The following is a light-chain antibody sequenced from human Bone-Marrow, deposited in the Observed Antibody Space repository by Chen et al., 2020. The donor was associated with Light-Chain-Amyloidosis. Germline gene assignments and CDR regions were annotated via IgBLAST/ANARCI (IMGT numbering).Light chain of an antibody. CDR3: SAYTSSSTLV. CDR2: DDS. V-gene: IGLV2-14*01. Sequence: QSALTQPASVSGSPAQSITSACTGTSSDVGGYKSVSWYQQHPGKAPKLMIYDDSNRPSGVSNRFSGSKSGNTASLTISGLQAEDEADYYCSAYTSSSTLVFGGGTKLTVL. J-gene: IGLJ2*01. CDR1: SSDVGGYKS.